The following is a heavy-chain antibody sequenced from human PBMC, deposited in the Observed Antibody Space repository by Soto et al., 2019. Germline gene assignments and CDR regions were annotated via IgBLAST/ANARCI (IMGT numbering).Heavy chain of an antibody. J-gene: IGHJ1*01. Sequence: EVQLLDSGGGLVQPGGSLRLSCAASGFTFSSYAMSWVRQAPGKGLEWVSAISGSAATTFYADSVKGRFTVSRDNCKNTLYLQMNGLRAEDTAVYFCAKGSDYFESSGHNLEYFHYWGQGTLVTVSS. V-gene: IGHV3-23*01. CDR1: GFTFSSYA. CDR2: ISGSAATT. CDR3: AKGSDYFESSGHNLEYFHY. D-gene: IGHD3-22*01.